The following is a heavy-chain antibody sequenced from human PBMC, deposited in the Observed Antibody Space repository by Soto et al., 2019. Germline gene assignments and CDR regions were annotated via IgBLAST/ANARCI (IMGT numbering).Heavy chain of an antibody. CDR3: ARDQGSMVAYFDY. J-gene: IGHJ4*02. Sequence: PGGSLRLSCTASEFTFSTSWMNWVRQAPGEGLEWVANIKRDGSGKYYVDSVKGRFTISRDNAKNSLYLQMNSLRAEDTAVYYCARDQGSMVAYFDYWGQGTLVTVSS. D-gene: IGHD5-12*01. CDR2: IKRDGSGK. V-gene: IGHV3-7*03. CDR1: EFTFSTSW.